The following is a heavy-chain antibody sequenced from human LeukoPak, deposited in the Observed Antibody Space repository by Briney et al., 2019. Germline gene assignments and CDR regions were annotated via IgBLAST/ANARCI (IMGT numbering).Heavy chain of an antibody. CDR1: GFTFSSNA. D-gene: IGHD6-19*01. V-gene: IGHV3-23*01. J-gene: IGHJ4*02. CDR3: AKEAVAGLYYFDS. CDR2: ISGNGGGT. Sequence: PGGSLRLSCAASGFTFSSNAMSWVRQAPGKGLEWVSTISGNGGGTYYADSVKGRFTISRDNSKNTLFLQMSGLRAEDTAVYYCAKEAVAGLYYFDSWGQGTLVTVSS.